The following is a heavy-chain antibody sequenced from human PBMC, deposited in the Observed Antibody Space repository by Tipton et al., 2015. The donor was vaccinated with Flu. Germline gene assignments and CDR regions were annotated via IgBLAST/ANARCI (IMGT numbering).Heavy chain of an antibody. Sequence: TLSLTCSVSGGSITSYVWSWIRQSPKKGLEWIGYVHHSEGAMSNPSFGGRVTMSVDTSKNQFSLNLNFMTAADTAVYYCARSGKLAEYYWGQGILVTVSS. CDR3: ARSGKLAEYY. D-gene: IGHD6-19*01. CDR1: GGSITSYV. J-gene: IGHJ4*02. CDR2: VHHSEGA. V-gene: IGHV4-59*12.